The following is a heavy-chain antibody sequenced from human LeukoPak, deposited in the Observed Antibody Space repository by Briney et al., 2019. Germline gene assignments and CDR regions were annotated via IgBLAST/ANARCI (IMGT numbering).Heavy chain of an antibody. CDR3: TSAFCNGGRCYYPFDF. CDR2: ISYEGKNK. D-gene: IGHD2-15*01. J-gene: IGHJ4*02. V-gene: IGHV3-30*03. Sequence: GGSLRLSCAASGFIFSDYGMHWVRQAPGKGLEWVAVISYEGKNKYYADSAKGRFTISRDNSNSTLYLQMSSLRAEDTAIYFCTSAFCNGGRCYYPFDFWGQGTLVTVSS. CDR1: GFIFSDYG.